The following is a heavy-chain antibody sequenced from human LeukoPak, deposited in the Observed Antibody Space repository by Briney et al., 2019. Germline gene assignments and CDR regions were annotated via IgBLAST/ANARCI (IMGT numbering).Heavy chain of an antibody. J-gene: IGHJ5*02. CDR1: GGSFSGYY. CDR2: INHSGST. CDR3: ARARTRYFDWSNWFDP. V-gene: IGHV4-34*01. Sequence: SETLSLTCAVYGGSFSGYYWSWFRQPPGKGLEWIGEINHSGSTNYNPSLKSRVTISVDKSKNQFSLKLSSVTAADTAVYYCARARTRYFDWSNWFDPWGQGTLVTVSS. D-gene: IGHD3-9*01.